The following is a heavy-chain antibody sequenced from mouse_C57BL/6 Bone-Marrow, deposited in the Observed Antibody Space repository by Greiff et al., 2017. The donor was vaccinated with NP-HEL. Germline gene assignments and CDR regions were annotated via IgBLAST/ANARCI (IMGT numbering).Heavy chain of an antibody. CDR2: IYPGGGYT. Sequence: VQLQQSGAELVRPGTSVKMSCKASGYTFTNYWIGWAKQRPGHGLEWIGDIYPGGGYTNYNEKFKGKATLTADKSSSTAYMQFSSLTSEDSAIYYCAREDLLYAMDYWGQGTSVTVSS. CDR1: GYTFTNYW. CDR3: AREDLLYAMDY. J-gene: IGHJ4*01. V-gene: IGHV1-63*01.